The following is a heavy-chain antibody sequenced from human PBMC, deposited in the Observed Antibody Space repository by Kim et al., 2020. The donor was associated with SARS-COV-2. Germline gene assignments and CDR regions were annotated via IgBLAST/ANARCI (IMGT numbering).Heavy chain of an antibody. CDR2: IKSKTDGGTT. J-gene: IGHJ6*03. CDR1: GFTFSNAW. CDR3: TTSDCSSTSCPVFGYCYYCMDV. Sequence: GGSLRLSCAASGFTFSNAWMSWVRQAPGKGLEWVGRIKSKTDGGTTDYAAPVKGRFTISRDDSKNTLYLQMNSLKTEDTAVYYCTTSDCSSTSCPVFGYCYYCMDVWGKGTTVTVSS. D-gene: IGHD2-2*01. V-gene: IGHV3-15*01.